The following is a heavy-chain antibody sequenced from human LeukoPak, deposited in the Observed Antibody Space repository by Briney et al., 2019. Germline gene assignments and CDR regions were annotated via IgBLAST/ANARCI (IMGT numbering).Heavy chain of an antibody. CDR2: INPNSGGT. V-gene: IGHV1-2*02. J-gene: IGHJ5*02. CDR3: ARGRGELDSWFDP. D-gene: IGHD6-13*01. Sequence: GASVKVSCKASGYTFTGYYMHWVRQAPGQGLEWMGWINPNSGGTNYAQKFQGRVTMTRDTSISTAYMELSRLRSDDTAVYYCARGRGELDSWFDPWGQGTLVTASS. CDR1: GYTFTGYY.